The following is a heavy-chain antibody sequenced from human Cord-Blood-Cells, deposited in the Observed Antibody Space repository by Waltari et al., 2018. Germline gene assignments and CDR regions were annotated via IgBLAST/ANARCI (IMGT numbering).Heavy chain of an antibody. Sequence: QVQLQESGPGLVKPSETLSLTCTVSGGSISSHYWSWIRQPPGKGLEWIGYIYYSGSTNYNPTLKSRVTISVDTSKTQFSLELSSVTAADTAVYYCARGRIAARFDYWGQGTLVTVSS. CDR3: ARGRIAARFDY. J-gene: IGHJ4*02. D-gene: IGHD6-6*01. V-gene: IGHV4-59*11. CDR1: GGSISSHY. CDR2: IYYSGST.